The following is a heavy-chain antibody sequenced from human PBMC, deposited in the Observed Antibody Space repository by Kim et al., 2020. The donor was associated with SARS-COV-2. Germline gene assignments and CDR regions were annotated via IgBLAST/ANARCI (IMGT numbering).Heavy chain of an antibody. CDR3: ARGLYYDSSGYYSHDAFDI. V-gene: IGHV3-53*01. J-gene: IGHJ3*02. CDR2: IYSGGST. Sequence: GGSLRLSCAASGFTVSSNYMSWVRQAPGKGREWVSVIYSGGSTYYADSVKGRFTISRDNSKNTLYLQMNSLRAEDTAVYYCARGLYYDSSGYYSHDAFDIWGQGTMVTVSS. CDR1: GFTVSSNY. D-gene: IGHD3-22*01.